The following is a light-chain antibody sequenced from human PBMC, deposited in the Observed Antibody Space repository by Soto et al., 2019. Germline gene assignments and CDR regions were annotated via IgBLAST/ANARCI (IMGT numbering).Light chain of an antibody. V-gene: IGKV3-11*01. Sequence: EIVLTQSPATLSLSPGERVTLSCRASQSVSRYLAWYQQKPGQAPRLLIYDASNRATVIPARFSGSGSGTDFSLTIISLAPEDFAVYYCQQCSSWPYTFGQGTKLDFK. CDR2: DAS. CDR1: QSVSRY. J-gene: IGKJ2*01. CDR3: QQCSSWPYT.